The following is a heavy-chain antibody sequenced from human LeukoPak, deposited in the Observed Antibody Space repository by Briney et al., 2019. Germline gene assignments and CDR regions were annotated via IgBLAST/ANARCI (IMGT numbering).Heavy chain of an antibody. D-gene: IGHD3-3*01. CDR1: GGTFSSYA. V-gene: IGHV1-69*01. Sequence: ASVKVSCKASGGTFSSYAISWVRQAPGQGLEWMGGIIPIFGTANYAQKFQGRVTITADESTSTAYMELSSLRSEDTAVYYCARLQPVLRFLEWLPPGYESDYYYGMDVWGQGTTVTVSS. CDR2: IIPIFGTA. CDR3: ARLQPVLRFLEWLPPGYESDYYYGMDV. J-gene: IGHJ6*02.